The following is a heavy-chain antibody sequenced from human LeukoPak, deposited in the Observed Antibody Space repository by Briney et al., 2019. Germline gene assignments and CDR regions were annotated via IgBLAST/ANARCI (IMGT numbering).Heavy chain of an antibody. Sequence: SETLSLNCAVYGGSFSGYYWSWIRQPQGKGLEWIREINHSGSTNYNPSLKIRGNISVDTAQHQISLKLSSVTAADTAVYYCARGVAAGTGLYYFDYWGQGTLVTVSS. CDR2: INHSGST. CDR3: ARGVAAGTGLYYFDY. J-gene: IGHJ4*02. D-gene: IGHD6-13*01. V-gene: IGHV4-34*01. CDR1: GGSFSGYY.